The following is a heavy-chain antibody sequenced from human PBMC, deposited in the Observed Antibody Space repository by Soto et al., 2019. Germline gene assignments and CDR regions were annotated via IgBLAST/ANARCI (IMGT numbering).Heavy chain of an antibody. J-gene: IGHJ6*02. CDR1: GFTFSSYG. CDR2: IWYDGSNK. D-gene: IGHD3-10*01. CDR3: ARDDGGFLGSVLAWFGGMDV. Sequence: QVQLVESGGGVVQPGRSLRLSCAASGFTFSSYGMHWVRQAPGKGLEWVAVIWYDGSNKYYADSVKGRFTISRDNSKNTLYLQMNSLRAEDTAVYYCARDDGGFLGSVLAWFGGMDVWGQGTTVTVSS. V-gene: IGHV3-33*01.